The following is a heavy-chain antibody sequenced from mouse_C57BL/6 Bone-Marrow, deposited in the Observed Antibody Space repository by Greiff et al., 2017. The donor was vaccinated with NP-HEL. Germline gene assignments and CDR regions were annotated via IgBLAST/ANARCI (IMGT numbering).Heavy chain of an antibody. CDR2: IDPSDSYT. J-gene: IGHJ4*01. V-gene: IGHV1-59*01. CDR3: ARAQAKRGYYYAMDY. Sequence: VQLQQPGAELVRPGTSVKLSCKASGYTFTSYWMHWVKQRPGQGLEWIGVIDPSDSYTNYNQKFKGKATLTVDTSSSTAYMQLSSLTSEDSAVYYCARAQAKRGYYYAMDYWGQGTSVTVSS. CDR1: GYTFTSYW. D-gene: IGHD3-2*02.